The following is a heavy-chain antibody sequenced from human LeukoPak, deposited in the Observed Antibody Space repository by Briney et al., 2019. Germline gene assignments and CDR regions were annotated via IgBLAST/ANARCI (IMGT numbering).Heavy chain of an antibody. CDR2: INPNSGGT. Sequence: ASVKVSCKASGYTFTCYYMHWVRQAPGQGLEWMGWINPNSGGTNYAQKFQGRVTMTRDTSISTAYMELSRLRSDDTAVYYCARVTLGIAAAKEPLDYWGQGTLVTVSS. CDR3: ARVTLGIAAAKEPLDY. D-gene: IGHD6-13*01. CDR1: GYTFTCYY. J-gene: IGHJ4*02. V-gene: IGHV1-2*02.